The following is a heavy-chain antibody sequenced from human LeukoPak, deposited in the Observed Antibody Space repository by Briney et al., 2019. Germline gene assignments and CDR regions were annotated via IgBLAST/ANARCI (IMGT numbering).Heavy chain of an antibody. CDR2: ISSSSSTI. J-gene: IGHJ4*02. Sequence: GGSLRLSCAASGFTFSSYSMNWVRQAPGKGLEWVSYISSSSSTIYYADSVKGRFTISRDNAKNSLYLQMNSLRAEDTAVYYCAREDYYGFDYWGQGTLVTVSS. CDR1: GFTFSSYS. V-gene: IGHV3-48*01. D-gene: IGHD3-10*01. CDR3: AREDYYGFDY.